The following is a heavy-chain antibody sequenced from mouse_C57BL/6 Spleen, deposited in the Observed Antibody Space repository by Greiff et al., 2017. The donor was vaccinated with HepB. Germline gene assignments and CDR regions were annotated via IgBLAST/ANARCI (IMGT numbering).Heavy chain of an antibody. V-gene: IGHV1-81*01. CDR3: ARSPPYYGSSYEGAMDY. CDR1: GYTFTSYG. Sequence: VQLVESGAELARPGASVKLSCKASGYTFTSYGISWVKQRTGQGLEWIGEIYPRSGNTYYNEKFKGKATLTADKSSSTAYMELRSLTSEDSAVYFCARSPPYYGSSYEGAMDYWGQGTSVTVSS. D-gene: IGHD1-1*01. J-gene: IGHJ4*01. CDR2: IYPRSGNT.